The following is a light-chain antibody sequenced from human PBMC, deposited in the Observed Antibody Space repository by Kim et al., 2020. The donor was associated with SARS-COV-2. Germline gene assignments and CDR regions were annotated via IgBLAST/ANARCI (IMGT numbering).Light chain of an antibody. Sequence: TLSLSPGERATLACRASQTVRTSFAWYQQKPGQAPRLLIYDTSNRATGIPAKCSGSGSGTDFTLTISSLEPADSAVYYCQQRANWLFGQGTKLEI. J-gene: IGKJ2*01. CDR2: DTS. V-gene: IGKV3-11*01. CDR3: QQRANWL. CDR1: QTVRTS.